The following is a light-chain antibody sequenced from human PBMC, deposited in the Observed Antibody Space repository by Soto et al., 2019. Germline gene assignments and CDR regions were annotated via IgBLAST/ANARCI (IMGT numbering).Light chain of an antibody. CDR3: QHYNNWPQT. CDR1: QSVSSN. Sequence: EIVMTQSPATLSVSPGERATLSCSASQSVSSNLAWYQQKPGQSPRLLIYGASTRATGIPARFSGSGSGTEFTLTISSLQSEDFAVYYCQHYNNWPQTFGQGTKVEIK. J-gene: IGKJ1*01. CDR2: GAS. V-gene: IGKV3-15*01.